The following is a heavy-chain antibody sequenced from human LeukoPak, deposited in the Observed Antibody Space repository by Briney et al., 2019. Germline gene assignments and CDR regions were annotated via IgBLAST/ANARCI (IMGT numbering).Heavy chain of an antibody. Sequence: PGGSLRLSCAASGFTFSGYWMHWVRQVPGKGLVWVSRITGDGSSTTYADSVKGRFTISRDNAKNTVFLQMISLRAEDTAVYYCARDTGWYFDLWGRGTLVTVPS. CDR2: ITGDGSST. V-gene: IGHV3-74*01. D-gene: IGHD4-17*01. CDR1: GFTFSGYW. CDR3: ARDTGWYFDL. J-gene: IGHJ2*01.